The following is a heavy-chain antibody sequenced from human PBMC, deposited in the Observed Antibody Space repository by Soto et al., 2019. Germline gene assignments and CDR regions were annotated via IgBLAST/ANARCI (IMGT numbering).Heavy chain of an antibody. V-gene: IGHV4-30-4*01. D-gene: IGHD2-15*01. J-gene: IGHJ1*01. CDR2: IYYSGST. CDR1: GGSISSGDYN. Sequence: SETLSLTCTVSGGSISSGDYNGGWFRQPPGKGREWIGYIYYSGSTYYNPSLKSRVTISVDTSKNQFSLKLSSVTAADTAVYYCARDNCSGGSCFLPRRYFQHWGQGTLVTVSS. CDR3: ARDNCSGGSCFLPRRYFQH.